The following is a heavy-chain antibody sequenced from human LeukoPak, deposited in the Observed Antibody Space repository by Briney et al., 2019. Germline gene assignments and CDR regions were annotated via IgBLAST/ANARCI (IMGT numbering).Heavy chain of an antibody. CDR2: IYYGGST. V-gene: IGHV4-59*01. Sequence: PETLSLTCTVSGGSLSSYYWSWMRQPPGRGLEWIGYIYYGGSTNHNPSLQSRVIISVDTSKNQFSLKLNSVTAADTAVYYCARGGVPGGFYGSFDYWGQGTLVSVSS. CDR3: ARGGVPGGFYGSFDY. CDR1: GGSLSSYY. J-gene: IGHJ4*02. D-gene: IGHD3-3*01.